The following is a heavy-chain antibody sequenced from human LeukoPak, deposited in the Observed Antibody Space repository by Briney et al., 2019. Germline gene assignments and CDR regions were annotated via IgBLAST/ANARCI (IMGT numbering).Heavy chain of an antibody. D-gene: IGHD6-13*01. V-gene: IGHV1-24*01. Sequence: ASVKVSCKVSGYTLTELSMHWVRQAPGKGLEWMGGFDPEDGETIYAQKFQGRVTMIEDTSTDTAYMELSSLRSEDTAVYYCATSGDRLSPYSSSWYYFDYWGQGTLVTVSS. CDR2: FDPEDGET. J-gene: IGHJ4*02. CDR1: GYTLTELS. CDR3: ATSGDRLSPYSSSWYYFDY.